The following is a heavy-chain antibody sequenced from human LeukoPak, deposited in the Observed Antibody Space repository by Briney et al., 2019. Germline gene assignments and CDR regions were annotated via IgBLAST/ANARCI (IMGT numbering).Heavy chain of an antibody. J-gene: IGHJ4*02. D-gene: IGHD3-22*01. Sequence: SETLSLTCTVSGGSISSYYWSWIRQPAGKELEWIGRIYASGSTNYNPSLKSRVTTSVDTSKNQFSLKLSSVTAADTAVYYCARGYDGSGHDYWGQGTLVTVSS. CDR2: IYASGST. CDR1: GGSISSYY. CDR3: ARGYDGSGHDY. V-gene: IGHV4-4*07.